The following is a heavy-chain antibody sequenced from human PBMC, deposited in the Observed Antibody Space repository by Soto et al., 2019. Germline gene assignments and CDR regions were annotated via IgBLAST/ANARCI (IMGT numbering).Heavy chain of an antibody. J-gene: IGHJ4*02. V-gene: IGHV3-30-3*01. CDR2: ISYDGSNK. CDR1: GFTFSSYA. D-gene: IGHD6-19*01. CDR3: ASGQWLVEWHDETVDY. Sequence: GGSLRLSCAASGFTFSSYAMHWVRQAPGKGLEWVAVISYDGSNKYYADSVKGRFTISRDNSKNTLYLQMNSLRAEDTAVYYCASGQWLVEWHDETVDYWGQGTLVTVSS.